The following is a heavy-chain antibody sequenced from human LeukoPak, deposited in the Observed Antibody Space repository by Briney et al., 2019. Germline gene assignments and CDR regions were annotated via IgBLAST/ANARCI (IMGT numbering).Heavy chain of an antibody. D-gene: IGHD6-13*01. CDR2: IYYSGST. CDR3: ARDGWSIAAALD. CDR1: GGSISSADYY. Sequence: SETLSLTCTVSGGSISSADYYWSWIRQPPGKGLEWIGYIYYSGSTHYNPSLKSRVTISVDTSKNQFSLKLSSVSDADTAVYYCARDGWSIAAALDWGQGTLVTVSS. J-gene: IGHJ4*02. V-gene: IGHV4-30-4*01.